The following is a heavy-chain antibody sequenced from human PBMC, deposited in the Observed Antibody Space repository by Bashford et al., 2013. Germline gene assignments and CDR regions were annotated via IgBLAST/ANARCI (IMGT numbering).Heavy chain of an antibody. J-gene: IGHJ3*02. CDR3: ARDRGYCSSTSCYAFDI. D-gene: IGHD2-2*01. Sequence: IVWVRQAPGQGFEWMGWISDDNGYTNQAQKFQGRLTLTTDTSTSTAYMELSSLRSEDTAVYYCARDRGYCSSTSCYAFDIWGQGTMVTVSS. CDR2: ISDDNGYT. V-gene: IGHV1-18*01.